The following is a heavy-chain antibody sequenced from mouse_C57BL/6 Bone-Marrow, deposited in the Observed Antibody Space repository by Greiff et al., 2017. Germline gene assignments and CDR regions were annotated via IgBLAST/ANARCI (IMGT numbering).Heavy chain of an antibody. CDR3: ARWKDDGHWGYFDY. V-gene: IGHV1-72*01. CDR2: IDPNSGGT. CDR1: GYTFTSYW. D-gene: IGHD2-3*01. J-gene: IGHJ2*01. Sequence: QVQLKQPGAELVKPGASVKLSCKASGYTFTSYWMHWVKQRPGRGLEWIGRIDPNSGGTKYNEKFKSKATLTVDKPSSTAYMQLSSLTSEDSAVYYCARWKDDGHWGYFDYWGQGTTLTVSS.